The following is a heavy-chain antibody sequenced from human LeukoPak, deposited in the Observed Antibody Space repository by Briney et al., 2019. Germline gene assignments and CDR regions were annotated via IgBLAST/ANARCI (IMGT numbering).Heavy chain of an antibody. V-gene: IGHV3-23*01. CDR2: ISGGNDNT. J-gene: IGHJ4*02. CDR1: GFTFRSYD. D-gene: IGHD3-10*01. Sequence: PGGSLRLSCAASGFTFRSYDMNWVRQAPEKGLEWVSFISGGNDNTYYADSVKGRFTISRDNSKNTLYLQMNSLRAEDTAVYYCARDGELTMVRGVIDYWGQGTLVTVSS. CDR3: ARDGELTMVRGVIDY.